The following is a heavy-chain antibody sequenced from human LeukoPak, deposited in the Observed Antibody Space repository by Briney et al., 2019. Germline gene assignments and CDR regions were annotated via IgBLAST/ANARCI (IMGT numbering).Heavy chain of an antibody. CDR2: IIPIFGTA. Sequence: SVTVSCMASGGTFSSYSIRWVRPAPGQGLAWMGGIIPIFGTANYAQKFQGRVTITADESTSTAYMELSSLRSEDTAVYYCATLGSTGDYYGSGSYYAYFDYWGQGTLVTVSS. CDR3: ATLGSTGDYYGSGSYYAYFDY. J-gene: IGHJ4*02. D-gene: IGHD3-10*01. CDR1: GGTFSSYS. V-gene: IGHV1-69*01.